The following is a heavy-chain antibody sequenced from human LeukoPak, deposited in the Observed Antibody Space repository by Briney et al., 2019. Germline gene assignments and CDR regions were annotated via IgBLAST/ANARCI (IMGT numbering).Heavy chain of an antibody. V-gene: IGHV3-30*02. CDR3: AREVSVGYSYYMDV. J-gene: IGHJ6*03. CDR2: IRFDGSNK. D-gene: IGHD2-2*01. Sequence: GGPLRLSCAASGFTFSTYGMNWVRQAPGKGLEWVAFIRFDGSNKDFSESVKGRFTISRDNAKNSVYLQMNSLRAEDTALYYCAREVSVGYSYYMDVWGKGTTVTISS. CDR1: GFTFSTYG.